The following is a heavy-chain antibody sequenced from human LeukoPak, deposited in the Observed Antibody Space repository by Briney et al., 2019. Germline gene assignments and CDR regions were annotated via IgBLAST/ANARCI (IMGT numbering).Heavy chain of an antibody. D-gene: IGHD2-8*02. J-gene: IGHJ4*02. V-gene: IGHV3-53*01. Sequence: SGGSLRLSWASSGFTVSSNYMNWVRQALGKGLEWVSVIYNDGGTYYADSVKGRFTISRDNSKNTLYLQMNSLRAEDTAVYYCGTSRSRTSGFDYWGQGTLVTVSS. CDR2: IYNDGGT. CDR1: GFTVSSNY. CDR3: GTSRSRTSGFDY.